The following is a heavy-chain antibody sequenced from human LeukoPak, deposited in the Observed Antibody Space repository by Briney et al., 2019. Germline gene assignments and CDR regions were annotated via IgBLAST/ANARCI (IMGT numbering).Heavy chain of an antibody. J-gene: IGHJ5*02. Sequence: SETLSLTCTVSGGSISSGSYYWSWIRQPAGKGLEWIGRIYHSGSTYYNPSLKSRVTISVDTSKNQFSLKLSSVTAADTAVYYCARRSSSGWSDNWFDPWGQGTLVTVSS. CDR3: ARRSSSGWSDNWFDP. CDR2: IYHSGST. D-gene: IGHD6-19*01. V-gene: IGHV4-61*02. CDR1: GGSISSGSYY.